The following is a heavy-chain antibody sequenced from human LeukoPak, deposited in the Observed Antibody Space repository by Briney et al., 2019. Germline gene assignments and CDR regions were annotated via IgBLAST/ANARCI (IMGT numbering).Heavy chain of an antibody. D-gene: IGHD6-6*01. V-gene: IGHV3-21*01. CDR1: GFTFSSYS. J-gene: IGHJ3*02. CDR2: ISTSIGYI. Sequence: GGSLRLSCAASGFTFSSYSMHWVRQAPGKGLEWVSSISTSIGYIYYADSVKGRFTISRDNAKNSLSLQMNSLRAEDTAVYYCARESIFNGFDIWGQGTTVTVSS. CDR3: ARESIFNGFDI.